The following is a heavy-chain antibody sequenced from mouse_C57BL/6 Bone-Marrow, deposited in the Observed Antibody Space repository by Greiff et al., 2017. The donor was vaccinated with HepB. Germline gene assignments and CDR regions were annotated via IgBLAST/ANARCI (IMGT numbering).Heavy chain of an antibody. V-gene: IGHV1-15*01. CDR2: IDPETGGT. CDR3: TRSKVPYYYGSRGFDY. CDR1: GYTFTDYE. D-gene: IGHD1-1*01. Sequence: LQESGAELVRPGASVTLSCKASGYTFTDYEMHWVKQTPVHGLELIGAIDPETGGTAYNQKFKGKAILTADKSSSTAYMELRSLTSEDSAVYYCTRSKVPYYYGSRGFDYWGQGTTLTVSS. J-gene: IGHJ2*01.